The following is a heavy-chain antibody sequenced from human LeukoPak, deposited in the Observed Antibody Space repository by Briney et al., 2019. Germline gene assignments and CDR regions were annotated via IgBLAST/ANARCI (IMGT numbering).Heavy chain of an antibody. CDR1: GGTFSSYA. CDR2: IIPIFGTA. D-gene: IGHD3-16*02. V-gene: IGHV1-69*01. J-gene: IGHJ5*02. Sequence: ASVKVSCKASGGTFSSYAIGWVRQAPGQGLEWMGGIIPIFGTANYAQKFQGRVTITADESTSAAYMELSSLRSEDTAVYYCAGTQDTFGGVIVAWFDPWGQGTLVTVSS. CDR3: AGTQDTFGGVIVAWFDP.